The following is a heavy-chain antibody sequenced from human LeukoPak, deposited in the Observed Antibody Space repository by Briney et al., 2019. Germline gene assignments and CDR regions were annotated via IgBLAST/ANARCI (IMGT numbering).Heavy chain of an antibody. V-gene: IGHV4-4*07. Sequence: SETLSLTCTVSGGSISSYYWSWIRQPAGKGLEWIGRIYTSGSTNYNPSLKSRVTMSVDTSKNQFSLKLSSVTAADTAVYYCARVHYDFWSGGPFDYWGQGTLVTVSS. CDR1: GGSISSYY. J-gene: IGHJ4*02. D-gene: IGHD3-3*01. CDR3: ARVHYDFWSGGPFDY. CDR2: IYTSGST.